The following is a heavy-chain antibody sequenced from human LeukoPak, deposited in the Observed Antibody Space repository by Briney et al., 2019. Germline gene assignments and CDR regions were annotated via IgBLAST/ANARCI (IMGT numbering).Heavy chain of an antibody. V-gene: IGHV3-23*01. Sequence: GGTLRLSCAASGFTFSSYGTSCVRQAPGKGLEWVSAISGSGGSTYYADSVKGRFTISRDNSKNTLYLQMNSLRAEDTAVYYCAGVVPAATRGYMDVWGKGTTVTISS. J-gene: IGHJ6*03. CDR1: GFTFSSYG. CDR2: ISGSGGST. CDR3: AGVVPAATRGYMDV. D-gene: IGHD2-2*01.